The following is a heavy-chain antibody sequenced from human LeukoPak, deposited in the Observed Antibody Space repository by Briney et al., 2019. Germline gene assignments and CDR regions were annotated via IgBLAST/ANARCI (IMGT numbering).Heavy chain of an antibody. V-gene: IGHV3-30*18. Sequence: GGSLRLSCAASGFTFSSYGMHWVRQAPGKGLEWVAVISYDGSNKYCADSVKGRFTISRDNSKNTLYLQMNSLRAEDTAVYYCAKDATYYDFWSGYYISGYFDYWGQGTLVTVSS. J-gene: IGHJ4*02. D-gene: IGHD3-3*01. CDR1: GFTFSSYG. CDR2: ISYDGSNK. CDR3: AKDATYYDFWSGYYISGYFDY.